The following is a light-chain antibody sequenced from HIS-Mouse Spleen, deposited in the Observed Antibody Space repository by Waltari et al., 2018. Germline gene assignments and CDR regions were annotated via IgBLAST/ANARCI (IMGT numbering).Light chain of an antibody. CDR2: RNN. V-gene: IGLV1-47*01. CDR3: AAWDDSLSGPWV. Sequence: QSVLTQPPSASGTPGQRVTISCPGSSSNIGSNSVYWYQQLPGTAPKLLIYRNNQRPSGVPDRFSGSKSGTSASLAISGLRSEDEADYYCAAWDDSLSGPWVFGGGTKLTVL. CDR1: SSNIGSNS. J-gene: IGLJ3*02.